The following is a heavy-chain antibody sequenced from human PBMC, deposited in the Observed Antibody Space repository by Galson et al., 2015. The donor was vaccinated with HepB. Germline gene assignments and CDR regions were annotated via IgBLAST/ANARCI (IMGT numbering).Heavy chain of an antibody. CDR2: ISSSGSTI. J-gene: IGHJ4*02. V-gene: IGHV3-11*01. D-gene: IGHD3-22*01. CDR3: ATITMGVVVINP. Sequence: SLRLSCAASGFTFSDYYMSWIRQAPGKGLEWVSYISSSGSTIYYADSVKGRFTISRDNAKNQFSLRLSSVTAADTAVYYCATITMGVVVINPWGQGTLVTVSS. CDR1: GFTFSDYY.